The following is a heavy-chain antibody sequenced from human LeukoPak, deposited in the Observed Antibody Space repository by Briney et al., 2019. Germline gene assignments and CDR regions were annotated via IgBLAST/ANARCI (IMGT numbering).Heavy chain of an antibody. D-gene: IGHD2-2*01. CDR1: GGSVSSGSYY. V-gene: IGHV4-61*01. Sequence: SETLSLTCTVSGGSVSSGSYYWSWIRQPPGKELEWIGYIYDSGSTHYNPSLKSRVNISLDTSKKQFSLKLTSVTAADTAVYYCARRHSTSWYDFFDPWGQGTLVTVSS. CDR2: IYDSGST. J-gene: IGHJ5*02. CDR3: ARRHSTSWYDFFDP.